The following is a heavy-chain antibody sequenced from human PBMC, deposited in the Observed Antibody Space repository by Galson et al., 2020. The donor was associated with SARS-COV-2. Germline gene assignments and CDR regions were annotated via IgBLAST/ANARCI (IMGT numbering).Heavy chain of an antibody. J-gene: IGHJ4*02. CDR2: IYSGGST. Sequence: GESLKISCAASGFTVSSNYMSWVHQAPGKGLEWVSVIYSGGSTYYADSVKGRFTISRDNSKNTLYLQMNSLRAEDTAVYYCARDPGSNYDSLTGYQPGPYWGQGTLVTVSS. D-gene: IGHD3-9*01. CDR3: ARDPGSNYDSLTGYQPGPY. V-gene: IGHV3-53*01. CDR1: GFTVSSNY.